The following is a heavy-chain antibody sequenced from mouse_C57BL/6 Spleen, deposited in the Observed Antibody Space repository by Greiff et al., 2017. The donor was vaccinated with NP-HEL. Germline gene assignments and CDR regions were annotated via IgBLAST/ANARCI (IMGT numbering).Heavy chain of an antibody. CDR2: IRLKSDNYAT. CDR3: TNCAY. V-gene: IGHV6-3*01. CDR1: GFTFSNYW. J-gene: IGHJ3*01. Sequence: EVKLMESGGGLVQPGGSMKLSCLASGFTFSNYWMNWVRQSPEKGLEWVAQIRLKSDNYATHYAESVKGRFTISRDDSKSSVYLQMNNLRAEDTGIYYCTNCAYWGQGTLVTVSA. D-gene: IGHD4-1*01.